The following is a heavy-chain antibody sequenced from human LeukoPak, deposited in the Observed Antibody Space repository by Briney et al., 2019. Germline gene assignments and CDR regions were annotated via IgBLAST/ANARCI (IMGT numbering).Heavy chain of an antibody. CDR3: ATARYSGSYQGDY. D-gene: IGHD1-26*01. Sequence: ASVKLSCNVSGYTLTELSMHWVRQAPGKGHDWKGGFDPEDGETIYAQKFQGRVTMTEDTSTDTDYMELSSLRSEDTAVYYCATARYSGSYQGDYWGQGTLVTVSS. CDR1: GYTLTELS. J-gene: IGHJ4*02. CDR2: FDPEDGET. V-gene: IGHV1-24*01.